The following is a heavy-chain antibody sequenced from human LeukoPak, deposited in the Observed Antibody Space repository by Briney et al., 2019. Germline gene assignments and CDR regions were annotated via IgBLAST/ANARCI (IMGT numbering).Heavy chain of an antibody. CDR2: ISYDGSNK. CDR1: GFTFSSYG. CDR3: AREPSGGYCSSSSCSRYFQH. J-gene: IGHJ1*01. D-gene: IGHD2-2*01. V-gene: IGHV3-30*03. Sequence: GGSLRLSCAASGFTFSSYGMHWVRQAPGQGLEWVAVISYDGSNKYYADSVKGRFTISRDNPKNTLYLQMNSLRSEDTAVYYCAREPSGGYCSSSSCSRYFQHWGQGTLVTVSS.